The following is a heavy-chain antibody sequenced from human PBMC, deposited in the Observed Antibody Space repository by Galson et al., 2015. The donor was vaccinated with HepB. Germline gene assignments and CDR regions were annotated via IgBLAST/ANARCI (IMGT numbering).Heavy chain of an antibody. V-gene: IGHV6-1*01. D-gene: IGHD1-26*01. J-gene: IGHJ4*02. Sequence: CAISGDSVSSNSAAWNWIRQSPSRGLEWLGRTYYRSKWYNDYAVSVKSRITINPDTSKNQFSLQLNSVTPEDTAVYYCARAGGQVGEKDYFDYWGQGTPVTVSS. CDR1: GDSVSSNSAA. CDR3: ARAGGQVGEKDYFDY. CDR2: TYYRSKWYN.